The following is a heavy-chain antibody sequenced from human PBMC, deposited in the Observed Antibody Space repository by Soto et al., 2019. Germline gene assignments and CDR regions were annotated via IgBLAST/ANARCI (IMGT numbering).Heavy chain of an antibody. Sequence: SETLSLTCVVSGGSISSTNWWTWVRQPPGKRLEWIGEIYHNGSPTYSPSLRGRATISVDKSNNQFSLKLSSVTAADTAVYYCARTYYYDSSGYLDYWGQGTLVTVSS. J-gene: IGHJ4*02. V-gene: IGHV4-4*02. CDR2: IYHNGSP. CDR1: GGSISSTNW. CDR3: ARTYYYDSSGYLDY. D-gene: IGHD3-22*01.